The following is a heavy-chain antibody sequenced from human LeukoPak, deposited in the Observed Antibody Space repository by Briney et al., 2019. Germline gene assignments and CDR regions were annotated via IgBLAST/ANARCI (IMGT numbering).Heavy chain of an antibody. CDR3: ARDFELSH. Sequence: GGSLRLSCAASGFTFSSYAMIWVRQAPGKGLEWVSAITGSGGSTYCADSVKGRFTISRDNSKNTLYLQMNSLRAEDTAVYYCARDFELSHWGQGTLVTVSS. D-gene: IGHD3-16*02. CDR1: GFTFSSYA. CDR2: ITGSGGST. J-gene: IGHJ4*02. V-gene: IGHV3-23*01.